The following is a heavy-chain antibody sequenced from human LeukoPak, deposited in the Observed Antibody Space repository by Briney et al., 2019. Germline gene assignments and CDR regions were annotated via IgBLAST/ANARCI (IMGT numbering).Heavy chain of an antibody. D-gene: IGHD3-22*01. J-gene: IGHJ4*02. V-gene: IGHV4-34*01. CDR3: ASGYYYLFDY. CDR2: INHSGST. CDR1: GGSFSGYC. Sequence: SETLSLTCAVYGGSFSGYCWSWIRQPPGKGLEWIGEINHSGSTNYNPSLKSRVTISVDTSKNQFSLKLSSVTAADTAVYYCASGYYYLFDYWGQGTLVTVSS.